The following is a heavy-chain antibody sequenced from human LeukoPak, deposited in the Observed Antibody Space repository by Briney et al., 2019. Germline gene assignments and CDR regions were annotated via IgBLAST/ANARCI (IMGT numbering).Heavy chain of an antibody. Sequence: ASVKVSCKASGYTFTGYYMHWVRQAPGQGLEWMGWINPNSGGTNYAQKFQGWVTMTRDTSISTAYMELSRLRSDDTAVYYCARSAGIMITFGGVIAPDYWGQGTLVTVSS. CDR2: INPNSGGT. CDR3: ARSAGIMITFGGVIAPDY. J-gene: IGHJ4*02. V-gene: IGHV1-2*04. CDR1: GYTFTGYY. D-gene: IGHD3-16*02.